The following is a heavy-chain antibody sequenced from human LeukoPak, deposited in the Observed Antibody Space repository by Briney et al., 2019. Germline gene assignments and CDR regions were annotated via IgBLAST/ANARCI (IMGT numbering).Heavy chain of an antibody. J-gene: IGHJ4*02. CDR2: IYYSGST. CDR3: ARDRSEFDY. V-gene: IGHV4-59*01. CDR1: GGSISSYY. D-gene: IGHD3-3*01. Sequence: PSGTLSLTCTVSGGSISSYYWSWIRQPPGKGLEWIGYIYYSGSTNYNPSLESRVTIPVDTSKNQFSLKLSSVTAADTAVYYCARDRSEFDYWGQGTLVTVSS.